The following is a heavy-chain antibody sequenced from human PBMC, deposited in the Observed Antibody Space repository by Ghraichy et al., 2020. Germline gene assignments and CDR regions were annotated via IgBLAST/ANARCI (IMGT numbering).Heavy chain of an antibody. J-gene: IGHJ4*02. CDR1: GFTFSSYA. Sequence: GGSLRLSCAASGFTFSSYAMSWVRQAPGKGLEWVSAISGSGGSTYYADSVKGRFTISRDNSKNTLYLQMNSLRAEDTAVYYCAKDEPHYVWGSYRPYYFDYWGQGTLVTVSS. V-gene: IGHV3-23*01. CDR2: ISGSGGST. CDR3: AKDEPHYVWGSYRPYYFDY. D-gene: IGHD3-16*02.